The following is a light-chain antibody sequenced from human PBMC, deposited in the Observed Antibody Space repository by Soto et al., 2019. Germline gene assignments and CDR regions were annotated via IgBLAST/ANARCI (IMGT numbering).Light chain of an antibody. CDR1: QSVLYSSNNKTY. V-gene: IGKV4-1*01. CDR3: QQYESTPPT. J-gene: IGKJ2*01. CDR2: WAS. Sequence: DIVMTQSPDSLAVSLGERATINCKSSQSVLYSSNNKTYLAWYQQRPGQPPKLLIYWASTRESGVPDRFSGSGSGTDFTLTITSLQAEDVAVYYCQQYESTPPTFGQGTKLEI.